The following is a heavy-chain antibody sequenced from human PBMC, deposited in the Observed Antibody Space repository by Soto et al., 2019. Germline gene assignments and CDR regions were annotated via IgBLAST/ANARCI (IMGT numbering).Heavy chain of an antibody. J-gene: IGHJ5*02. V-gene: IGHV4-4*02. CDR2: IYHSGST. CDR3: ARDYMVRGVMRGFDP. CDR1: GGSISSSNW. Sequence: QVQLQESGPGLVKPSGTLSLTCAVSGGSISSSNWWSWVRQPPGKGLEWIGEIYHSGSTNYNPSLKSRVTISVDKSKTQFSLRMSSVTSADTAVYYCARDYMVRGVMRGFDPWGQGTLVTVSS. D-gene: IGHD3-10*01.